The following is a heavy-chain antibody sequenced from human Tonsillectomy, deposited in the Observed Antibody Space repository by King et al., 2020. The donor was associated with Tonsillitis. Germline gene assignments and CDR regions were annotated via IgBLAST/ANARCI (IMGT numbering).Heavy chain of an antibody. CDR3: ARYSTARIVGATTLYYGMDV. Sequence: QLVQSGAEVKKPGASVKVSCKASGYTFTSYYMHWVRQAPGQGLEWMGIINPSGGSTSYAKKFKGRVTMTRDTSTSTVYMELSSLRSEDTAVYYCARYSTARIVGATTLYYGMDVWGQGTTVTVSS. V-gene: IGHV1-46*01. CDR2: INPSGGST. CDR1: GYTFTSYY. J-gene: IGHJ6*02. D-gene: IGHD1-26*01.